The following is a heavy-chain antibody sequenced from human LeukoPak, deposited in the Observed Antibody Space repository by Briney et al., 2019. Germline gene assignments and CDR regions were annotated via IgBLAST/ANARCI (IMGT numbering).Heavy chain of an antibody. D-gene: IGHD4-17*01. CDR2: INPSGGST. CDR3: ARLFKSYGDFDY. V-gene: IGHV1-46*01. CDR1: GYTFTSYY. J-gene: IGHJ4*02. Sequence: ASVKVSCKASGYTFTSYYMHWVRQAPGQGLEWMGIINPSGGSTSYAQKFQGRVTMTRDTSTSTVYMELSSLRSEDTAVYYRARLFKSYGDFDYWGQGTLVTVSS.